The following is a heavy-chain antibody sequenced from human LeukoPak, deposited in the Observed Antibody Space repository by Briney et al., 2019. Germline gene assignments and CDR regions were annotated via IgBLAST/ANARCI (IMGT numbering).Heavy chain of an antibody. V-gene: IGHV1-8*03. CDR1: GYTFTSYD. D-gene: IGHD6-13*01. J-gene: IGHJ3*02. Sequence: GASVKVSCKASGYTFTSYDINWVRQATGQGLEWMGWMNPNSGNTGYAQKFQGRVTITRNTSISTAYMELSSLRSEDTAVYYCARSMGSSWYKDAFDIWGQGTMVTVSS. CDR3: ARSMGSSWYKDAFDI. CDR2: MNPNSGNT.